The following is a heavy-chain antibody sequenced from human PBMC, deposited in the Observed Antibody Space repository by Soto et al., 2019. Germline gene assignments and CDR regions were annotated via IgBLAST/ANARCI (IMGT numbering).Heavy chain of an antibody. D-gene: IGHD2-21*01. J-gene: IGHJ5*01. CDR3: TRDCGPPVTHGYDS. CDR1: GGSVTSGGYY. V-gene: IGHV4-31*03. CDR2: IYSSGDT. Sequence: QVQLQESGPGLVRPSQTLSLTCTVSGGSVTSGGYYWSWIRHCPGKGLEWIGYIYSSGDTNYNPSLKSRVAMSEHTSKNQFSLQLTSVTVADTAIYYCTRDCGPPVTHGYDSWGQGILVTVSS.